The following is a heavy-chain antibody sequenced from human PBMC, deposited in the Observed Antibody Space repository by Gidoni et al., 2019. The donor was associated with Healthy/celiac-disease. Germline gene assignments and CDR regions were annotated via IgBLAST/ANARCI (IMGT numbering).Heavy chain of an antibody. CDR3: ARGRASSSYYDSSGYYRFDY. Sequence: EVQLVESRGGLVKPGGSLRLSCAASGFTFSSYSMNWVRQAPGKGLEWVSSISSSSSYIYYADSVKGRFTISRDNAKNSLYLQMNSLRAEDTAVYYCARGRASSSYYDSSGYYRFDYWGQGTLVTVSS. J-gene: IGHJ4*02. V-gene: IGHV3-21*01. CDR1: GFTFSSYS. D-gene: IGHD3-22*01. CDR2: ISSSSSYI.